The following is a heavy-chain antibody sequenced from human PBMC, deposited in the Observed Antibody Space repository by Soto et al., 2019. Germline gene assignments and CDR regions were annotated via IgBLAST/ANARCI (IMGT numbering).Heavy chain of an antibody. D-gene: IGHD6-19*01. CDR2: ISYDGSNK. CDR1: GIIFSSYA. Sequence: GGSLRLSGAASGIIFSSYAMHWVRPAPGKWLECVAIISYDGSNKYYADSVKGRFAISRDNSKNTLYLQMNSLRAEDRAVYYSARDGPAPYSSAWSPDYWGQGTLVTVSS. V-gene: IGHV3-30*09. CDR3: ARDGPAPYSSAWSPDY. J-gene: IGHJ4*02.